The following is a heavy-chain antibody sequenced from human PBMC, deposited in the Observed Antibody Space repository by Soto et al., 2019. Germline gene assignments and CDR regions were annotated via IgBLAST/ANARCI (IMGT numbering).Heavy chain of an antibody. CDR1: GGSISSGGYY. D-gene: IGHD3-22*01. V-gene: IGHV4-31*03. J-gene: IGHJ3*02. Sequence: SETLSLTCTVSGGSISSGGYYWSWIRQHPGKGLEWIGYIYYSGSTYYNPSLKSRVTISVDTSKNQFSLKLSSVTAADTAVYYCARENNYYDSSGYTSGAFDIWGQGTMVTVS. CDR2: IYYSGST. CDR3: ARENNYYDSSGYTSGAFDI.